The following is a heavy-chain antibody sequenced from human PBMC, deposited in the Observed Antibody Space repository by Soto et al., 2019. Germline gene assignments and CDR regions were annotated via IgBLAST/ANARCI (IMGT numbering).Heavy chain of an antibody. V-gene: IGHV1-46*01. CDR2: VYVTGTGT. J-gene: IGHJ4*02. CDR1: GYPFTTYH. CDR3: ARPEGYGSGSYYFDS. D-gene: IGHD3-10*01. Sequence: ASVKVSCKASGYPFTTYHLHWVRQAPGQGLEWMGIVYVTGTGTRSAQKFQGRLTMTRDRPTSTVYMELSSLRSEDTAVYYCARPEGYGSGSYYFDSWGQGTLVTVS.